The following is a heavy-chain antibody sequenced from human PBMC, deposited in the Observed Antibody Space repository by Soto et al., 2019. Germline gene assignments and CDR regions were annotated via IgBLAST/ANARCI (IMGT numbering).Heavy chain of an antibody. Sequence: QVHLVQSGAEVRKPGASVKLSCKTSGYTFTNFDVNWVRQAAGQGLEWMGWMSPNSENKGYAQKFQGRLSMTRDTSITTAYMELSSLTSEDTAVYYCANPLRITIFAWVYWGQGTLVTVSS. J-gene: IGHJ4*02. V-gene: IGHV1-8*01. CDR1: GYTFTNFD. CDR2: MSPNSENK. CDR3: ANPLRITIFAWVY. D-gene: IGHD3-3*01.